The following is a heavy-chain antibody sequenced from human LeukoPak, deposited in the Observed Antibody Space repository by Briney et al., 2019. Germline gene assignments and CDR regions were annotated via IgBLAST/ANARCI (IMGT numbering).Heavy chain of an antibody. D-gene: IGHD6-19*01. V-gene: IGHV4-34*01. CDR1: GGAFSGYY. CDR3: ARGSSRGCTFDY. CDR2: INHSGST. Sequence: SGTLSLTCAVYGGAFSGYYWSGIREPPGEGLEWSGEINHSGSTNYNPSPKSRVTISVDTSKNQSSLPLSSVTAAATAVYYCARGSSRGCTFDYWGPGNPVTVSS. J-gene: IGHJ4*02.